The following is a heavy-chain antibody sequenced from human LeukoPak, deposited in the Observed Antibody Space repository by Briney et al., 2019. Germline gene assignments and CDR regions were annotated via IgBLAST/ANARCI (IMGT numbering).Heavy chain of an antibody. CDR2: FKSKTDGGTI. J-gene: IGHJ4*02. Sequence: GGSLRLSCAASGFTFSTYSMNWVRQAPGKGLEWVGRFKSKTDGGTIDYAAPVKGRFTISRDDSKNTLYLQMNSLKTEDTAVHYCTTGGYRYGDDYWGQGTLVTVSS. CDR3: TTGGYRYGDDY. CDR1: GFTFSTYS. D-gene: IGHD5-18*01. V-gene: IGHV3-15*07.